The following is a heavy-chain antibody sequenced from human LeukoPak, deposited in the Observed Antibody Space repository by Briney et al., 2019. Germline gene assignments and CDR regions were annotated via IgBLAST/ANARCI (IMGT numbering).Heavy chain of an antibody. V-gene: IGHV4-4*07. J-gene: IGHJ6*03. D-gene: IGHD3-10*01. Sequence: SETLSLTCTVSGGSISSYYWSWIRQPAGKGLESIGHISTSGSTNYNPSLKSRVTMSVDTSKNQFSLKLSSVTAADTAVYYCARDKGFYGSGSYYYYYMDVWGKGTTVTISS. CDR1: GGSISSYY. CDR3: ARDKGFYGSGSYYYYYMDV. CDR2: ISTSGST.